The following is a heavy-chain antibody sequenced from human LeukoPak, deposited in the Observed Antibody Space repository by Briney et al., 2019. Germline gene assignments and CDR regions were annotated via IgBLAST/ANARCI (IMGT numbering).Heavy chain of an antibody. V-gene: IGHV3-23*01. Sequence: PGGSLRLSCAASGFTFSNNAMTWVRQAPGKGLECVSAITGTTATGDPPYYADSVKGRFTISRDNSRNTLYLQLNDLRAEDTAIYYCAKAFGTNGYFQFPIDFWGQGTLVTVSS. J-gene: IGHJ4*02. CDR2: ITGTTATGDPP. D-gene: IGHD2-8*01. CDR3: AKAFGTNGYFQFPIDF. CDR1: GFTFSNNA.